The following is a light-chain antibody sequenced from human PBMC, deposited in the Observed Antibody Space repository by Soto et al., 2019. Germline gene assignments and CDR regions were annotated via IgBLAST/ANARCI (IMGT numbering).Light chain of an antibody. Sequence: EIVMTQSPATLSVSPGERATLSCRASQSVSSNLAWYQQKPGQAPRLLIYGASTRATGIPARFSGSGSGTDFTLTISRLEPEDFAVYYCQQYGTAPWTFGQGTMVELK. V-gene: IGKV3-15*01. CDR2: GAS. CDR3: QQYGTAPWT. CDR1: QSVSSN. J-gene: IGKJ1*01.